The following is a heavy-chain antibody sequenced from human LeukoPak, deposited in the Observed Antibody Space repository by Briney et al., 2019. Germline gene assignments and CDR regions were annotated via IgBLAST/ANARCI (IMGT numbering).Heavy chain of an antibody. J-gene: IGHJ4*02. D-gene: IGHD3-16*01. CDR1: GYTFIDYY. CDR3: ATLGEDNTDTPFDY. CDR2: INPTTGGT. Sequence: ASVKVSCKTSGYTFIDYYIHWIGQAPGQGLEWMGRINPTTGGTDFAQKFQGKVSMTRDTSISTAYMELSRLGSDDTAVYYCATLGEDNTDTPFDYWGQGTLVTVSS. V-gene: IGHV1-2*06.